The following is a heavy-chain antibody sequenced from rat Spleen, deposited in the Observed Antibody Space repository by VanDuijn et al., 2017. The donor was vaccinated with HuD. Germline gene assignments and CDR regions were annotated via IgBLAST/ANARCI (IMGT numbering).Heavy chain of an antibody. D-gene: IGHD1-11*01. J-gene: IGHJ3*01. V-gene: IGHV5-7*01. CDR1: GLTFSDYN. CDR3: ARPNYGYPFAY. Sequence: EVQLVESGGGLVQPGRSMKLSCAASGLTFSDYNMAWVRQAPKKGLEWVATISYDGSGTFYRDSVKGRFTISRDNARSTLYLQMDSLRSEDTATYYCARPNYGYPFAYWGQGTLVTVSS. CDR2: ISYDGSGT.